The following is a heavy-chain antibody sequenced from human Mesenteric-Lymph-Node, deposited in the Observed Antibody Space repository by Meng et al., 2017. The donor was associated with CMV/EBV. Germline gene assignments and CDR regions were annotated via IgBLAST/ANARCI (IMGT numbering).Heavy chain of an antibody. D-gene: IGHD2-2*01. Sequence: GESLKISCAASGFTVSSNYMSWVRQAPGKGLEWVSVIYSGGSTYYADSVKGRFTISRDNSKNTLYLQMNSLRAEDTAVYYCARVVPAASDWFDPWGQGTLVTVSS. CDR2: IYSGGST. V-gene: IGHV3-53*01. CDR1: GFTVSSNY. J-gene: IGHJ5*02. CDR3: ARVVPAASDWFDP.